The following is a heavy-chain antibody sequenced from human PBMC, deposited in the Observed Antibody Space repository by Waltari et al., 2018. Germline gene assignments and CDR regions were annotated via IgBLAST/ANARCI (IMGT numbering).Heavy chain of an antibody. V-gene: IGHV4-59*11. CDR3: ARALSRDGYNIGY. J-gene: IGHJ4*02. Sequence: QLQLQESGPGLVQPSETLSLTCTVSGGPISSHYWSWIRQPPGKGLEWIGYIYYSGSTNYNPSLKSRVTISVDTSKNQFSLKLSSVTAADTAVYYCARALSRDGYNIGYWGQGTLVTVSS. CDR1: GGPISSHY. CDR2: IYYSGST. D-gene: IGHD5-12*01.